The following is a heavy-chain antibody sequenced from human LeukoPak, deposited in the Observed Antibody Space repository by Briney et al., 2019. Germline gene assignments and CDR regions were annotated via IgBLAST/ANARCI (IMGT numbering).Heavy chain of an antibody. Sequence: SETLSLTCTVSGGSISSYYWSWIRQPPGKGLEWIGYFHNTGGTNYNPYVKSRVTISVDTSKNQVSLKMTSVTAADTAVYYCAPKNPVGGADWGSFDIWGQGTLVTVSS. CDR3: APKNPVGGADWGSFDI. V-gene: IGHV4-59*01. CDR1: GGSISSYY. CDR2: FHNTGGT. D-gene: IGHD7-27*01. J-gene: IGHJ3*02.